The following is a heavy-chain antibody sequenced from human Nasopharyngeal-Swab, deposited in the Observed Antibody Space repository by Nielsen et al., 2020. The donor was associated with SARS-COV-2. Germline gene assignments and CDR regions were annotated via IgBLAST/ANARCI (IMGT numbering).Heavy chain of an antibody. Sequence: LSLTCAASGFTFSSYSMNWVRQAPGKGLEWFSSISSSSSYIYYADSVKGRFTISRDNAKNSLYLQMNSLRAEDTAVYYCARHHGWTFDYWGQGTLVTVSS. V-gene: IGHV3-21*01. CDR2: ISSSSSYI. CDR1: GFTFSSYS. D-gene: IGHD1-14*01. J-gene: IGHJ4*02. CDR3: ARHHGWTFDY.